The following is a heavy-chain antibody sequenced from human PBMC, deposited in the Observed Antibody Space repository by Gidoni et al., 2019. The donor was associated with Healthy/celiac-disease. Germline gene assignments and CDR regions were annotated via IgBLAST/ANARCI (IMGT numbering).Heavy chain of an antibody. J-gene: IGHJ6*02. Sequence: QVQLVESGGGLVKPGGSLRLCCAASGFTFSDYYVSWVRQAPGQGLEWVSYISSSGSTIYYADSVKGRFTISRDNAKNSLYLQMNSLRAEYTAVYYCARDPVSGWKRSGLGYYGMDVWGQGTTVTVSS. D-gene: IGHD6-19*01. CDR3: ARDPVSGWKRSGLGYYGMDV. CDR1: GFTFSDYY. V-gene: IGHV3-11*01. CDR2: ISSSGSTI.